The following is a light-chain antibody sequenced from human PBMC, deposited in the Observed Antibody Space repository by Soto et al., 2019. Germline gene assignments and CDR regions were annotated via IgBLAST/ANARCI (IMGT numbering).Light chain of an antibody. Sequence: EIVMTQSPATLSVSPGERATLSCRASQSVSNNLAWYQQKPGQAPRLLIYGASTRATGIPARFSGSGSGTEFSLTICGLQSEAFAVYYCQQYNNWPRTFGQGTKVEIK. J-gene: IGKJ1*01. CDR1: QSVSNN. CDR3: QQYNNWPRT. V-gene: IGKV3-15*01. CDR2: GAS.